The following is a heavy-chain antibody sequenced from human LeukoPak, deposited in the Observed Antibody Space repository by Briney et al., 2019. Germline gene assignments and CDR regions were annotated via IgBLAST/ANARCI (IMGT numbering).Heavy chain of an antibody. D-gene: IGHD4-17*01. Sequence: GGSLRLSCAASGFSLSSHWMHWVRQAPGKGLMWVSRINSDGSSTTYADSAKGRFTISGDNAKNMLYLQMNSLRAEDTSVYHCAREVSGDLWYNWFDPWGQGTLVTVSS. CDR3: AREVSGDLWYNWFDP. V-gene: IGHV3-74*03. CDR2: INSDGSST. CDR1: GFSLSSHW. J-gene: IGHJ5*02.